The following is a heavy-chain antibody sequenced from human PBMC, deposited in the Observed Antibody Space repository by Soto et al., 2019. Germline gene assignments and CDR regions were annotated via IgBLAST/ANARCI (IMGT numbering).Heavy chain of an antibody. D-gene: IGHD6-13*01. CDR1: GYTFTSYG. CDR2: ISAYNGDT. V-gene: IGHV1-18*04. Sequence: ASVKVSGKAPGYTFTSYGISWVRQAPGQGLEWMGWISAYNGDTNYAQKLQGRVTMTTDTSTSTAYMELRSLRSDDTAVYYCARRIAAAGTGDYWGQGTLVTVSS. J-gene: IGHJ4*02. CDR3: ARRIAAAGTGDY.